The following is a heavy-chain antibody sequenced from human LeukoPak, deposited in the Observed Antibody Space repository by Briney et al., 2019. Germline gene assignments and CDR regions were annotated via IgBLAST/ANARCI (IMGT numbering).Heavy chain of an antibody. Sequence: ASVKASCKASGGTFSSYAISWVRQAPGQGLEWMGGIIPIFGTANYAQKFQGRVTITADESTSTAYMELSSLRSEDTAVYYCARDLPGYYYEAQGYYGMDVWGQGTTVTVSS. CDR2: IIPIFGTA. D-gene: IGHD3-22*01. J-gene: IGHJ6*02. CDR1: GGTFSSYA. V-gene: IGHV1-69*01. CDR3: ARDLPGYYYEAQGYYGMDV.